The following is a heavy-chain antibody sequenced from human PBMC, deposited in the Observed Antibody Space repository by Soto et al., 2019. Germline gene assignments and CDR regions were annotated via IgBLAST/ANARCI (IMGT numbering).Heavy chain of an antibody. V-gene: IGHV2-5*02. D-gene: IGHD2-21*02. CDR1: GFSLSTGGVG. CDR2: IYWDDDK. Sequence: QITLMESGPTLVKPTQTLTLTCTFSGFSLSTGGVGVGWIRQPPGKALEWLALIYWDDDKRYSPSLRSRLTITKDTSKNQGVLTMTNMDPVDTATYYCTHSRCGGDCLQSYSSHYYFGMAVWGQGTTVTVSS. CDR3: THSRCGGDCLQSYSSHYYFGMAV. J-gene: IGHJ6*02.